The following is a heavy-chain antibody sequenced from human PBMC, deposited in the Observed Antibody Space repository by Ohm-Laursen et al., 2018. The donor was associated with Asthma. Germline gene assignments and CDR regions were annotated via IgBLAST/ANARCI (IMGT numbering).Heavy chain of an antibody. J-gene: IGHJ5*02. CDR3: ARGDYYDSSGYYLNWFDP. Sequence: SSVKVSCKASGGTFSSYAISWVRQAPGQGLEWMGGIIPIFGTANYAQKFQGRVTITADESTSTAYMELSSLRSEDTAVYYCARGDYYDSSGYYLNWFDPWGQGTLVTVSS. CDR2: IIPIFGTA. V-gene: IGHV1-69*01. D-gene: IGHD3-22*01. CDR1: GGTFSSYA.